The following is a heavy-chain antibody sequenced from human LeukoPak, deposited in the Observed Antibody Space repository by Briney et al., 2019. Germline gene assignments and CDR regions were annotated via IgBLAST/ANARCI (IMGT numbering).Heavy chain of an antibody. V-gene: IGHV1-2*02. J-gene: IGHJ6*02. CDR1: GYTFTGYF. CDR2: INPNIGAT. Sequence: ASVKVSCKASGYTFTGYFMHWVRQAPGQGLEWMGWINPNIGATKYARKFQGRVTMTRDTSISTAYMELSRLRSDDTAVYYCARARAAGISYYYYGMDVWGQGTTVTVSS. D-gene: IGHD1-14*01. CDR3: ARARAAGISYYYYGMDV.